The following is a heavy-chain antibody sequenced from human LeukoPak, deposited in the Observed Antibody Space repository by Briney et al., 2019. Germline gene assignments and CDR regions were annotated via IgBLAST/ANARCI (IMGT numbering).Heavy chain of an antibody. Sequence: SETLSLTCAVYGGSFSGYYWSWIRQPPGKGLEWIGEINHSGSTNYNPSLKSRVTISVDTSKNQFSLKLSSVTAADTAVYYCARDQPDTAMANGYYYYGMDVWGQGTTITVSS. CDR1: GGSFSGYY. V-gene: IGHV4-34*01. J-gene: IGHJ6*02. CDR2: INHSGST. D-gene: IGHD5-18*01. CDR3: ARDQPDTAMANGYYYYGMDV.